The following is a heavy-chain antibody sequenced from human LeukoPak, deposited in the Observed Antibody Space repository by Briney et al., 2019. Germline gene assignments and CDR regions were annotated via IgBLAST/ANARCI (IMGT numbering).Heavy chain of an antibody. CDR2: IYYSGST. CDR1: GGSISSGDYY. D-gene: IGHD3-9*01. CDR3: ARGGRDQLRYFDWSNYYGMDV. V-gene: IGHV4-30-4*01. Sequence: SETLSLTCTVSGGSISSGDYYWSWIRQPLGKGLEWIGYIYYSGSTYYNPSLKSRVTTSVDTSKNQFSLKLSSVTAADTAVYYCARGGRDQLRYFDWSNYYGMDVWGQGTTVTVSS. J-gene: IGHJ6*02.